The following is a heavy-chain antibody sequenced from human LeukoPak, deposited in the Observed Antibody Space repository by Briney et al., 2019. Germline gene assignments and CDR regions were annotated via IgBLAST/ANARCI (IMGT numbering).Heavy chain of an antibody. J-gene: IGHJ3*02. V-gene: IGHV3-21*01. Sequence: PGGSLRLSCAASGFTFSSYSMNWVRQAPGKGPEWVSSISSSSSYIYYADSVKGRFTISRDNAKNSLYLQMNSLRAEDTAVYYCARDRARTYYYDSSGYYVGSAFDIWGQGTMVTVSS. D-gene: IGHD3-22*01. CDR1: GFTFSSYS. CDR3: ARDRARTYYYDSSGYYVGSAFDI. CDR2: ISSSSSYI.